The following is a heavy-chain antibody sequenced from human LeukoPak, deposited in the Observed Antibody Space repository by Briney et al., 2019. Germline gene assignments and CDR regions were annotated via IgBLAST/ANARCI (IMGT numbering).Heavy chain of an antibody. CDR3: AREYRSSWYLNWFDP. V-gene: IGHV4-38-2*02. D-gene: IGHD6-13*01. J-gene: IGHJ5*02. Sequence: NASETLSLTCTVSGYSISSGYYWGWIRQSPGKGLEWIGSIYNSGSTYYNPSLKSRVTISIDTSKNQFSLKLSSVTAADTAVYYCAREYRSSWYLNWFDPWGQGTLVTVSS. CDR1: GYSISSGYY. CDR2: IYNSGST.